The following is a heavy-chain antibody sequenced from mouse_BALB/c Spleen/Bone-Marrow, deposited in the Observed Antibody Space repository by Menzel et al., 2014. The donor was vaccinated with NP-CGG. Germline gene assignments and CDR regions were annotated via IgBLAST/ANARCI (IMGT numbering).Heavy chain of an antibody. CDR3: ARLGYYGTMGC. CDR1: GFDSSGYW. V-gene: IGHV4-1*02. D-gene: IGHD1-1*01. J-gene: IGHJ4*01. Sequence: EVQGVESGGGLVQPGGSLKLSCAASGFDSSGYWMSWVRQAPGKGLEWIGEINPDSSTINYTPSLKDKFIISRDNAKNTLYLQMSKARSEDTALYCCARLGYYGTMGCGGQGPAVTVSS. CDR2: INPDSSTI.